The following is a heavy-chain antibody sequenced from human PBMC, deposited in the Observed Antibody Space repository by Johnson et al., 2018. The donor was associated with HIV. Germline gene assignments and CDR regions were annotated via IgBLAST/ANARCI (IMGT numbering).Heavy chain of an antibody. Sequence: VQLVESGGGLVKPGGSLRLSCAASGFTFSSYAMHWVRQAPGKGLEWVAVISYDGSNKYYADSVKGRFTISRDNSKNTLYLQMNSLKADDTAIYYCSYAFDIWGQGTMVTVSS. CDR2: ISYDGSNK. V-gene: IGHV3-30*14. CDR1: GFTFSSYA. J-gene: IGHJ3*02. CDR3: SYAFDI.